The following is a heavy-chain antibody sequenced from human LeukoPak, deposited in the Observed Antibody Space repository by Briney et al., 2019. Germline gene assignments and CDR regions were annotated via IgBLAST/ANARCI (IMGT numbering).Heavy chain of an antibody. Sequence: GGSLRLSCAASGFTFSSYAMSWVRQAPGKGVEWVSAISGSGGSTYYADSVKGRFTISRDNSKNTLYLQMNSLRAEDTAVYYCAKDFHDYGDHGYYYYYYGMDVWGQGTTVTVSS. CDR3: AKDFHDYGDHGYYYYYYGMDV. D-gene: IGHD4-17*01. CDR1: GFTFSSYA. J-gene: IGHJ6*02. CDR2: ISGSGGST. V-gene: IGHV3-23*01.